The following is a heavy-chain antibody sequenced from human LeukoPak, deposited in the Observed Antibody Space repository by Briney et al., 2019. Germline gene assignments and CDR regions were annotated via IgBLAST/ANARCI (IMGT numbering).Heavy chain of an antibody. CDR2: ISFDGSNR. CDR1: GFTFSNYA. V-gene: IGHV3-30*19. CDR3: ARGRYYYDNTGMLDY. J-gene: IGHJ4*02. Sequence: LPGGSLRLSCAASGFTFSNYAMHWVRQAPGKGLEWVAVISFDGSNRYYADSVKGRFTISRDNSKSTLYLQMNSLRTEDTAVYYCARGRYYYDNTGMLDYWGQGTLVTVSS. D-gene: IGHD3-22*01.